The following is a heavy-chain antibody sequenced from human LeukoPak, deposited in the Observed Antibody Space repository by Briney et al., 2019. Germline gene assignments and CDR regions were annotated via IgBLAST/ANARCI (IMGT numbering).Heavy chain of an antibody. J-gene: IGHJ4*02. CDR1: GYTFTSYA. Sequence: ASVKVSCKASGYTFTSYAMNWVRQAPGQGLEWMGWINIDTGNPTYAQGFTGRFVFSLDTSVSTAYLQISSLKAEDTAVYYCARDWRGYYGSGSYYNYFDYWGQGTLVTVSS. CDR2: INIDTGNP. D-gene: IGHD3-10*01. V-gene: IGHV7-4-1*02. CDR3: ARDWRGYYGSGSYYNYFDY.